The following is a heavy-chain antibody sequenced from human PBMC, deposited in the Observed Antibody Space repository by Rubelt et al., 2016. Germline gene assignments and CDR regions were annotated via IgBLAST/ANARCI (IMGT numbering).Heavy chain of an antibody. Sequence: QVQLQESGPGLVKPSETLSLTCTVSGGSISSYYWNWIRQSPGKGLEWIGYIYYSGSTNYSPSLKGRVTLSVEPSQNQLSLMVRSVTEADTAMFFCARGPQNWFDPWGQGTPVTVSS. CDR3: ARGPQNWFDP. CDR2: IYYSGST. CDR1: GGSISSYY. V-gene: IGHV4-59*01. J-gene: IGHJ5*02. D-gene: IGHD2/OR15-2a*01.